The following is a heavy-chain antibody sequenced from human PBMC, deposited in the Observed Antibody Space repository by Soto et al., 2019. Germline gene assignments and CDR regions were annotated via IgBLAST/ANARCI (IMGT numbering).Heavy chain of an antibody. V-gene: IGHV1-18*01. D-gene: IGHD5-12*01. CDR2: ISAYNGNT. CDR3: AIGGYSGYASPRDAFDI. CDR1: GYTFTSYG. Sequence: ASVKVSCKASGYTFTSYGISWVRQAPGQGLEWMGWISAYNGNTNYAQKLQGRVTMTTDTSTSTAYMELRSLRSDDTAVYYCAIGGYSGYASPRDAFDIWGQGTMVTVSS. J-gene: IGHJ3*02.